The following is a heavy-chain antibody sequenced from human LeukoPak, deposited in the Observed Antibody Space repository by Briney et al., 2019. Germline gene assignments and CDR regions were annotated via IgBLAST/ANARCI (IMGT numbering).Heavy chain of an antibody. CDR3: ATAGGGTGYYSGAFDI. D-gene: IGHD3/OR15-3a*01. V-gene: IGHV1-24*01. Sequence: ASVTVSCKVSGYTLTELSMHWVRQAPGKGLEWVGGFDPEDGETIYAQKFQGRVTMTEDTSTDTAYMELSSLRSEDTAVYYCATAGGGTGYYSGAFDIWGQGTMVTVSS. J-gene: IGHJ3*02. CDR1: GYTLTELS. CDR2: FDPEDGET.